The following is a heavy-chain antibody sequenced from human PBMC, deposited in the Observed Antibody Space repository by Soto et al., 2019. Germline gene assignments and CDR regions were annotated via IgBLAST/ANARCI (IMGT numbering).Heavy chain of an antibody. CDR3: ARAGTTPGVIAAYDY. D-gene: IGHD1-7*01. Sequence: GGSLSLSCVASGYTFSNYEMNWVRQGPVKGLEWVSYISSSGSIIYHADSLKGRFTISRDNAKNSLYLQMNSLRAEDTAVYYCARAGTTPGVIAAYDYWGQGTLVTVSS. J-gene: IGHJ4*02. CDR1: GYTFSNYE. CDR2: ISSSGSII. V-gene: IGHV3-48*03.